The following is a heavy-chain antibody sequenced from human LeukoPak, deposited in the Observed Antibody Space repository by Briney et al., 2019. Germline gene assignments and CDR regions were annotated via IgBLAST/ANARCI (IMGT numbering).Heavy chain of an antibody. CDR3: ARDPGQWLANDAFDI. J-gene: IGHJ3*02. V-gene: IGHV3-74*01. CDR1: GFTFSSYW. D-gene: IGHD6-19*01. Sequence: QPGGSLRLSCAASGFTFSSYWMHWVRQAPGKGLVWVSRINSDGSSTSYADSVKGRFTISRDNAKNMLYLQMNSLRAEDTAVYYCARDPGQWLANDAFDIWGQGTMVTVSS. CDR2: INSDGSST.